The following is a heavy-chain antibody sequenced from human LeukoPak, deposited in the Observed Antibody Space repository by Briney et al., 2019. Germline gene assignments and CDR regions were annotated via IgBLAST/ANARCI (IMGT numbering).Heavy chain of an antibody. CDR1: GDSISSRSYY. Sequence: SETLSLTCTVSGDSISSRSYYWGWIRQPPGKGLEWIGSIYYSGSTYYNPSLKSRVTISVDTSKNQFSLKLSSVTAADTAVYYCARRVAYYYDSSGQYNWFDPWGQGTLVTVSS. D-gene: IGHD3-22*01. CDR3: ARRVAYYYDSSGQYNWFDP. CDR2: IYYSGST. J-gene: IGHJ5*02. V-gene: IGHV4-39*01.